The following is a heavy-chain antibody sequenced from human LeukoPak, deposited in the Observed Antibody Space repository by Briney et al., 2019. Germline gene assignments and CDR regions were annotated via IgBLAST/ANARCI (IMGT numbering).Heavy chain of an antibody. D-gene: IGHD2-2*01. CDR2: MHHGGST. CDR1: GDSIRNANY. Sequence: SETLSPTCGVSGDSIRNANYWGWIRQPPGQGLEWIAGMHHGGSTFYNPSLQSRVTISMYTSKNHFSLNLDYVTAADTAVYYCARVASSILGYASFDFWGQGTLVTVSS. V-gene: IGHV4-38-2*01. CDR3: ARVASSILGYASFDF. J-gene: IGHJ4*02.